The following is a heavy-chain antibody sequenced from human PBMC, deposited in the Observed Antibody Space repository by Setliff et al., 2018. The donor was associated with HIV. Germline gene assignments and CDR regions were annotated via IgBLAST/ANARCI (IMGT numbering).Heavy chain of an antibody. Sequence: LSLTCAVYGGSFSDHYWTWIRQPPGKGLEWIGEINQSGISNFNPSLKSRVTMPMDTPKKQFSLKLSSVTAADTAVYFCARGGGFWSGQLDYWGQGTLVTVSS. V-gene: IGHV4-34*01. CDR3: ARGGGFWSGQLDY. J-gene: IGHJ4*02. CDR2: INQSGIS. CDR1: GGSFSDHY. D-gene: IGHD3-3*01.